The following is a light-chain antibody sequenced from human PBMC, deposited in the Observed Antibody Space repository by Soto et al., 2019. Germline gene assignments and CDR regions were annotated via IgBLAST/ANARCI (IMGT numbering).Light chain of an antibody. Sequence: QSALTQPASVSGSPGQPITISCTGTSSDVGGYNYVSWYQQHPGKAPKLMIYEVSNRPSGVSNRFSGSKSGNTASLTISGLQAEDEADYYCSSYTSSSTPLVFGTGTQVTVL. CDR3: SSYTSSSTPLV. V-gene: IGLV2-14*01. CDR1: SSDVGGYNY. J-gene: IGLJ1*01. CDR2: EVS.